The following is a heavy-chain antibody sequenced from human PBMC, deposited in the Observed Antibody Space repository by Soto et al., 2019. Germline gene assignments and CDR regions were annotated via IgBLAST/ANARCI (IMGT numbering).Heavy chain of an antibody. D-gene: IGHD3-10*01. J-gene: IGHJ6*02. CDR1: GGTFSSYA. V-gene: IGHV1-69*12. Sequence: QVQLVQSGAEVKKPVSSVKVSCKASGGTFSSYAISWVRQATGQGLEWMGGIIPIFGTANYAQKFQGRVTITADESTSTAYMELSSLRSEDTAVYYCARIRSSGSYYQRYGMDVWGQGTTVTVSS. CDR3: ARIRSSGSYYQRYGMDV. CDR2: IIPIFGTA.